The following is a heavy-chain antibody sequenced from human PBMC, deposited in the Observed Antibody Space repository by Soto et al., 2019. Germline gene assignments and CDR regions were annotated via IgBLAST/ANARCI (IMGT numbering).Heavy chain of an antibody. CDR2: FSAGGGDNP. CDR3: AREARYDRGDYHYEGIDY. J-gene: IGHJ4*02. D-gene: IGHD3-22*01. CDR1: GFTFSSYS. V-gene: IGHV3-23*01. Sequence: EVQLLESGGGLAQPGGSLRLSCAASGFTFSSYSMNWVRRAPGKGLEWVSAFSAGGGDNPHYADSVKCRFTISRDNCKSTLFLQMNSLRAEDTARYYCAREARYDRGDYHYEGIDYWGQGTLVTVS.